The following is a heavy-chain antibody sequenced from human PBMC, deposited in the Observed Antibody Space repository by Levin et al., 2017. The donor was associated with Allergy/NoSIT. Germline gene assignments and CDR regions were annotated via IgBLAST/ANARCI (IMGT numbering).Heavy chain of an antibody. CDR1: GFTFSSNG. V-gene: IGHV3-23*01. J-gene: IGHJ4*02. CDR2: ISRSGSRT. CDR3: ATGYSTSYYSFVY. Sequence: ASVKVSCAVSGFTFSSNGMTWVRQAPGKGLEWVSSISRSGSRTYYADSVKGRFTISRDNSRNTLSLQMNSLRAEDTAVYHCATGYSTSYYSFVYWGQGTLVTVSS. D-gene: IGHD2-2*01.